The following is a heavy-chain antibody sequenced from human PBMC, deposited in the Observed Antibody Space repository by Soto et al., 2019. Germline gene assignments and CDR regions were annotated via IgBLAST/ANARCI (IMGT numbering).Heavy chain of an antibody. CDR2: ISYSAKT. J-gene: IGHJ4*02. V-gene: IGHV4-38-2*01. CDR3: TRGAGAPWVRFDS. Sequence: SETLSLTCGVSGYSITSGFYWGWVRQSPGKGLEWIGNISYSAKTFYNPSLASRLSIAVDTSMNQFSLRLTSVTAADTALYYCTRGAGAPWVRFDSWGQGTLVTVSS. CDR1: GYSITSGFY. D-gene: IGHD3-22*01.